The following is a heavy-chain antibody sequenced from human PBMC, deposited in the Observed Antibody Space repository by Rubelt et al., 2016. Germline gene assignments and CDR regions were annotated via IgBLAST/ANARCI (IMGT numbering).Heavy chain of an antibody. CDR3: ARILLPDYYDSSGGMDV. CDR1: GFSLSTSGMC. J-gene: IGHJ6*02. CDR2: IDWDGDN. V-gene: IGHV2-70*15. D-gene: IGHD3-22*01. Sequence: QVTLRESGPALVKPTQTLTLTCTFSGFSLSTSGMCVSWIRQPPGKALEWLARIDWDGDNYYSTSLKTRPTISKDTCKNQAVLTMTNMDPVDTATYYCARILLPDYYDSSGGMDVWGQGTTVTVSS.